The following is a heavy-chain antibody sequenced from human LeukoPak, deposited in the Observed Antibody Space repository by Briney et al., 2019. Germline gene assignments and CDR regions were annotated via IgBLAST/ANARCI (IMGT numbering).Heavy chain of an antibody. CDR1: GGSFSGYY. J-gene: IGHJ5*01. Sequence: SETLSLTCGVYGGSFSGYYWSWIRQPPGKGLEWIGEINHSGSTNYNPSLKSRVTTSVDTSKNQFSLKLRSVTAADTAVYYCARVPNYYGSGSYRKGRWFDSWGQGTQVTVSS. V-gene: IGHV4-34*01. CDR2: INHSGST. CDR3: ARVPNYYGSGSYRKGRWFDS. D-gene: IGHD3-10*01.